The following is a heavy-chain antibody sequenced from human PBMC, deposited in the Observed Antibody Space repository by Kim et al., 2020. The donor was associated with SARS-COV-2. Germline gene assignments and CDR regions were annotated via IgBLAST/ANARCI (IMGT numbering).Heavy chain of an antibody. CDR3: SLWFGELCLDGDYYYYGMDV. CDR1: GFTFSSYA. CDR2: ISGSGGST. J-gene: IGHJ6*02. Sequence: GGSLRLSCAASGFTFSSYAMSWVRQAPGKGLVWVSAISGSGGSTYYADSVKGRFTISRDNSKNTLYLQMNSLRAEDTAVYYCSLWFGELCLDGDYYYYGMDVWGQGTTVTVSS. D-gene: IGHD3-10*01. V-gene: IGHV3-23*01.